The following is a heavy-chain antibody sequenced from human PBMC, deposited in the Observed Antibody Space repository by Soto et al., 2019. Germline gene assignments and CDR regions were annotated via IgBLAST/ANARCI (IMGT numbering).Heavy chain of an antibody. J-gene: IGHJ6*02. D-gene: IGHD5-18*01. CDR1: GFTFSSYA. V-gene: IGHV3-23*01. CDR2: IDGSGGRT. Sequence: GGSLRLSCAASGFTFSSYAMSWVRQAPGKGLEWVSAIDGSGGRTYYVDSVKGRFTISRDNSKNTLYLQMNSLRAEDTAVYYCAKDQGSEYSYGVYYYYGMDVWGQGTTVTVSS. CDR3: AKDQGSEYSYGVYYYYGMDV.